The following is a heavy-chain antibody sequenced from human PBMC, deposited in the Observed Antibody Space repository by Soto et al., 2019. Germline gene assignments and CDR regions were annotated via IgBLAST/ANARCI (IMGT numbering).Heavy chain of an antibody. D-gene: IGHD2-15*01. CDR3: AGGLAY. V-gene: IGHV3-23*01. CDR2: IDGIGSST. J-gene: IGHJ4*02. Sequence: EVQLLESGGGLVQPGRSLRLSCAASGFTFRHYGMKWVRQAPGKGLEGVSGIDGIGSSTYYADSVKGRFTISRDNSKNTLFLQMNSLRADATALYYCAGGLAYWGQGTLVTVSS. CDR1: GFTFRHYG.